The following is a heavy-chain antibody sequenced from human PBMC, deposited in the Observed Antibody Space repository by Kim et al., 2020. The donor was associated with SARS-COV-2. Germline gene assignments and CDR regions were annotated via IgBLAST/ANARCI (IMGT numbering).Heavy chain of an antibody. J-gene: IGHJ4*02. Sequence: YSGSTYYNPSLKSRVTISVDTSKNQFSLKLSSVTAADTAVYYCAREPVYWGQGTLVTVSS. CDR3: AREPVY. V-gene: IGHV4-31*02. CDR2: YSGST.